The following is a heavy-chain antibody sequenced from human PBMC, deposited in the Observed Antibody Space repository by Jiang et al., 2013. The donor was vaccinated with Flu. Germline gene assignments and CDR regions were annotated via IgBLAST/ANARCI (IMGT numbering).Heavy chain of an antibody. CDR2: INPSGGST. Sequence: GAEVKKPGASVKVSCKASGYTFTSYYMHWVRQAPGQGLEWMGIINPSGGSTSYAQKFQGRVTMTRDTSTSTVYMELSSLRSEDTAVYYCARGWSRIVVAWGWFDPWGQGTLVTVSS. V-gene: IGHV1-46*01. J-gene: IGHJ5*02. CDR1: GYTFTSYY. D-gene: IGHD2-21*01. CDR3: ARGWSRIVVAWGWFDP.